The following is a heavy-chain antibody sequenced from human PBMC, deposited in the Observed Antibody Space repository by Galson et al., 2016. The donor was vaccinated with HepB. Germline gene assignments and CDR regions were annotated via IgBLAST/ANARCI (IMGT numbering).Heavy chain of an antibody. Sequence: NWVRQAPGKGLEWIGYIYYSGNTYYNPSFKSRVMISMDTSKNQFSLNLTSVTAADTAVNCCARERTPLTTVDYWGQGTLVTVSS. CDR2: IYYSGNT. D-gene: IGHD4-11*01. CDR3: ARERTPLTTVDY. J-gene: IGHJ4*02. V-gene: IGHV4-31*02.